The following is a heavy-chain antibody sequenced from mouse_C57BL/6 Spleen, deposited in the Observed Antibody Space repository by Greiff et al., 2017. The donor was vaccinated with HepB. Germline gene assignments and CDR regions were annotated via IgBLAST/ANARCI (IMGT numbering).Heavy chain of an antibody. Sequence: QVQLQQPGAELVKPGASVKLSCKASGYTFTSYWMQRVKQRPGQGLEWIGEIDPSDSYTNYNQKFKGKATLTVDTSSSTAYMQLSSLTSEDSAVYYCARLTNWDRAYWGQGTLVTVSA. V-gene: IGHV1-50*01. J-gene: IGHJ3*01. D-gene: IGHD4-1*01. CDR2: IDPSDSYT. CDR1: GYTFTSYW. CDR3: ARLTNWDRAY.